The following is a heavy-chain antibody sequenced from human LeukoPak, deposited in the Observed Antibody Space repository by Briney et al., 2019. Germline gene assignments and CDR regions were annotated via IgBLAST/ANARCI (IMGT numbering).Heavy chain of an antibody. V-gene: IGHV4-39*01. CDR3: SGARGIDYFDY. Sequence: SETLTLTCTVSGGCISSSSYYWGWIRQPPGKGLEWIGSIYYSGSTYYNPSLKSRVTISVDTSKNQFSLKLSSVTAADTAVYYCSGARGIDYFDYWGQGTLVTVSS. D-gene: IGHD3-16*01. J-gene: IGHJ4*02. CDR2: IYYSGST. CDR1: GGCISSSSYY.